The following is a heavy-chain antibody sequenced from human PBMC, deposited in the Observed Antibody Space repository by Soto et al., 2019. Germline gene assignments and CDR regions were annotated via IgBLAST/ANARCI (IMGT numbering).Heavy chain of an antibody. J-gene: IGHJ4*02. CDR3: VRDMQLWRLDS. D-gene: IGHD2-21*01. CDR2: IYHSGST. Sequence: ASETLSLTCAVSGGSISSGGYSWSWIRQPPGKGLEWIGYIYHSGSTYYNPSLKSRVPISLDRSKNQFSLKLSSVTAEDTAVYYCVRDMQLWRLDSWGQGTLVTVSS. CDR1: GGSISSGGYS. V-gene: IGHV4-30-2*01.